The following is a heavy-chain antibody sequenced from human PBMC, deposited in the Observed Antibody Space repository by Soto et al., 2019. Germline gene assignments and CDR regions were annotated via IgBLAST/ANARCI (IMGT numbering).Heavy chain of an antibody. CDR3: ARVSYYYDSSGYYSPYYYYGMDV. CDR2: ISAYNGNT. Sequence: GASVKVSCKASGYTFTSYGISWVRQAPGQGLEWMGWISAYNGNTNYAQKLQGRVTMTTDTSTSTAYTELRSLRSDDTAVYYCARVSYYYDSSGYYSPYYYYGMDVWGQGTTVTVSS. D-gene: IGHD3-22*01. V-gene: IGHV1-18*04. CDR1: GYTFTSYG. J-gene: IGHJ6*02.